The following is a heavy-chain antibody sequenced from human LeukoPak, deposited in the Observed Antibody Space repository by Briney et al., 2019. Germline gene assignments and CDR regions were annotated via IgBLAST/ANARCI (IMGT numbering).Heavy chain of an antibody. J-gene: IGHJ4*02. V-gene: IGHV3-64D*06. CDR1: GFTFSSFA. CDR2: IYSDGSRT. CDR3: VKSPGSGWPV. D-gene: IGHD6-19*01. Sequence: GGSLRLSCAASGFTFSSFAMHWVRQAPGKGLEYLSAIYSDGSRTYYADSVKGRFTISRDNSKNALYFEMSSLRVEDTAVYYCVKSPGSGWPVWGQGTLLTVSS.